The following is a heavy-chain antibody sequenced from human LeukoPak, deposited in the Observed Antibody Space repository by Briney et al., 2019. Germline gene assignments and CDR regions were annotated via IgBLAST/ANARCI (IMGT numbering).Heavy chain of an antibody. CDR3: AKGQQTRWLPILGAFDI. D-gene: IGHD5-24*01. J-gene: IGHJ3*02. CDR1: GFDFSTQW. Sequence: PGGSLRLSCAASGFDFSTQWMSWVRQAPGKGLEWVAIVNQGATQKYYVDSVKGRFTISRDNAENSLYLQMNSLRAEDMALYYCAKGQQTRWLPILGAFDIWGQGTMVTVSS. CDR2: VNQGATQK. V-gene: IGHV3-7*03.